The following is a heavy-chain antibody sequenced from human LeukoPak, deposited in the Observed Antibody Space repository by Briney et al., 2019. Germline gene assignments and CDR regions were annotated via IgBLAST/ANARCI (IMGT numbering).Heavy chain of an antibody. CDR2: ISPITGGT. CDR3: ARGRDSGSRTYYFDY. D-gene: IGHD1-26*01. V-gene: IGHV1-2*02. Sequence: VASLKVSCKASGYTFTDYFLHWVRQAPGQGLEWLAWISPITGGTKYAQEFQGRVTLTRDTSISTAYMELSRLRSDDTAVYFCARGRDSGSRTYYFDYWGQGTLVTVSS. J-gene: IGHJ4*02. CDR1: GYTFTDYF.